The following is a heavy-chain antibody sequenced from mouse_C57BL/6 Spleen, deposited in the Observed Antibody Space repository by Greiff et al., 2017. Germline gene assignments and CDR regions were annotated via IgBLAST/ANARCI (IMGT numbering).Heavy chain of an antibody. CDR2: ISSGSSTI. Sequence: QGVESGGGLVKPGGSLKLSCAASGFTFSDYGMHWVRQAPEKGLEWVAYISSGSSTIYYADTVKGRFTISRDNAKNTLFLQMTSLRSEDTAMYYCARRGGSSYFYAMDYWGQGTSVTVSS. D-gene: IGHD1-1*01. J-gene: IGHJ4*01. CDR3: ARRGGSSYFYAMDY. CDR1: GFTFSDYG. V-gene: IGHV5-17*01.